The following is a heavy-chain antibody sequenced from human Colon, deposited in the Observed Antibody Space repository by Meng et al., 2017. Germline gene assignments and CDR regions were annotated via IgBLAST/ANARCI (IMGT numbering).Heavy chain of an antibody. CDR2: IHHSGTT. J-gene: IGHJ5*02. CDR1: GHSISSGYY. V-gene: IGHV4-38-2*02. D-gene: IGHD1-14*01. CDR3: VRDRGDGGTTDL. Sequence: SETLSLTCTISGHSISSGYYCGWIRQPPGKGLEWISSIHHSGTTYYNPSLKSRVTTSIDTSKNQFSLKVNSVTAADTAVYYCVRDRGDGGTTDLWGQGTLVTVSS.